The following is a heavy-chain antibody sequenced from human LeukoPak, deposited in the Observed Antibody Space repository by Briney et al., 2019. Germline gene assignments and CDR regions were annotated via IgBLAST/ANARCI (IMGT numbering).Heavy chain of an antibody. CDR1: GFTFSSYA. D-gene: IGHD1-26*01. CDR2: ISGSGGST. J-gene: IGHJ4*02. V-gene: IGHV3-23*01. CDR3: AKERPSGSYLYYFDY. Sequence: GGSLRLSCAASGFTFSSYAMSWVRQAPGKGLEWVSAISGSGGSTIYADSVKGRFTISRDNSKNTLYLQVSGLRAEDSAVYYCAKERPSGSYLYYFDYWGQGTLVTVSS.